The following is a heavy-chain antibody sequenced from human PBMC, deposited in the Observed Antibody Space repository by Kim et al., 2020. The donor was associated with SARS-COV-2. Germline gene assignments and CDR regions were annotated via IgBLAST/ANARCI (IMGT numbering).Heavy chain of an antibody. J-gene: IGHJ3*02. CDR1: GFTFSSYG. D-gene: IGHD3-9*01. CDR3: AKGIRYFDWLLHQLELLTVDAFDI. Sequence: GGSLRLSCAASGFTFSSYGMHWVRQAPGKGLEWVAVISYDGSNKYYADSVKGRFTISRDNSKNTLYLQMNSLRAEDTAVYYCAKGIRYFDWLLHQLELLTVDAFDIWGQGTMVTVSS. V-gene: IGHV3-30*18. CDR2: ISYDGSNK.